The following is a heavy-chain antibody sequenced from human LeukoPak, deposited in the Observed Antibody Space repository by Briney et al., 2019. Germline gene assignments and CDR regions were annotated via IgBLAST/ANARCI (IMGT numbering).Heavy chain of an antibody. J-gene: IGHJ4*02. CDR2: IYYSGST. V-gene: IGHV4-61*01. CDR3: ARGAVAGLPGFDY. D-gene: IGHD6-19*01. CDR1: GGSVSSGSYY. Sequence: PSETLSLTCTVSGGSVSSGSYYWSWIRQPPGTGLEWIWYIYYSGSTNYNPSLKSRVTISVDTSKNQFSLKLSSVTAADTAVYYCARGAVAGLPGFDYWGQGTLVTVSS.